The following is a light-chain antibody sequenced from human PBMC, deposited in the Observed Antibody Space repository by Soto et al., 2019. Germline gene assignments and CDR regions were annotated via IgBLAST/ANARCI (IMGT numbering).Light chain of an antibody. J-gene: IGKJ1*01. CDR1: QSVSSSY. CDR2: GAS. Sequence: LLTKRSGARPLGQEGRSRCSPNPSQSVSSSYLAWYQQKPGQAPRLLIYGASSRATGIPDRFSGSGSGTDFTLSICRLEPEDFAVYYCQQYGSPPGRLGQGTKLDI. CDR3: QQYGSPPGR. V-gene: IGKV3-20*01.